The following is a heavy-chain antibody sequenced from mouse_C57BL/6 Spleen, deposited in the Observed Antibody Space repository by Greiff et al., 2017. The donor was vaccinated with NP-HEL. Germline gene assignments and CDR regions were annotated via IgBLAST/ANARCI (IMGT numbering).Heavy chain of an antibody. CDR3: ELAFDY. D-gene: IGHD1-3*01. V-gene: IGHV1-4*01. CDR1: GYTFTSYT. Sequence: QVQLKESGAELARPGASVKMSCKASGYTFTSYTMHWVKQRPGQGLEWIGYINPSSGYTKYNQKFKDKATLTADKSSSTAYMQLSSLTSEDSAVYYCELAFDYWGQGTTLTVSS. J-gene: IGHJ2*01. CDR2: INPSSGYT.